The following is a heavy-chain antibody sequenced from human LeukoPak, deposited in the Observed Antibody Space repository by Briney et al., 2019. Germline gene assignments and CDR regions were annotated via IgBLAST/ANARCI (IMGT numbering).Heavy chain of an antibody. Sequence: SETLSLTRTVSGYSISSGYYWGWIRQPPGKGLEWIGSIYHSGSTYYNPSLKSRVTISVDTSKNQFSLKLSSVTAADTAVYYCARALSDWGQGTLVTVSS. V-gene: IGHV4-38-2*02. CDR3: ARALSD. CDR1: GYSISSGYY. D-gene: IGHD1-26*01. J-gene: IGHJ4*02. CDR2: IYHSGST.